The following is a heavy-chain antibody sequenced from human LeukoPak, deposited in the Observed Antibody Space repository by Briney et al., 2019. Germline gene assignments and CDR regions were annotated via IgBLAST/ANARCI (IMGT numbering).Heavy chain of an antibody. CDR1: GGSISSNGYY. CDR2: FYYTGST. V-gene: IGHV4-39*02. Sequence: SETLSLTCTVSGGSISSNGYYWGWIRQPPGKGLEWIGSFYYTGSTFYSPSLKSRVTISVDTSKNQFSLKLSSVTAADTAVYYCARENDRYGRIDYWGQGTQVTVSS. D-gene: IGHD5-18*01. CDR3: ARENDRYGRIDY. J-gene: IGHJ4*02.